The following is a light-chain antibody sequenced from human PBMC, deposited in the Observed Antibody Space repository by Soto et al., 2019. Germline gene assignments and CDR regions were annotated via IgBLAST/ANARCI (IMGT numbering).Light chain of an antibody. V-gene: IGKV3-15*01. CDR1: QSISTE. Sequence: ETVMTQSPATLSVSPGERATLSCRASQSISTELAWYQQKPGQPPRLLIYSASTRATGVPARFTGSGSVSEFTLTISGLQSEDFAVYYCQQGHNWPLTFGQGTRLEI. CDR3: QQGHNWPLT. CDR2: SAS. J-gene: IGKJ2*01.